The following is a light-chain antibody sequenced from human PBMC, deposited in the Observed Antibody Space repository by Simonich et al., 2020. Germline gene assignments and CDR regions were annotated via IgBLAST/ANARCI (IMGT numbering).Light chain of an antibody. CDR1: NIGSKS. J-gene: IGLJ2*01. V-gene: IGLV3-21*03. CDR2: DDS. Sequence: SYVLTQPPSVSVAPGKTARITCGGNNIGSKSGNWYQQKPGQAPVLVVYDDSDRPSGIPERFAGSNSGNTATLTISRVEAGDEADYYCQVWDSSSDHPVFGGGTKLTVL. CDR3: QVWDSSSDHPV.